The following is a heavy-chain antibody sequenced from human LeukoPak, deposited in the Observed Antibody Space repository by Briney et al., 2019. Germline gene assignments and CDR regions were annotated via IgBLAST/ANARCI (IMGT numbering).Heavy chain of an antibody. CDR1: GFTFSSYS. J-gene: IGHJ6*02. Sequence: GGSLRLSCAASGFTFSSYSMNWVRRAPGKGLEWVSSISSSSSYIYYADSVKGRFTISRDNAKNSLYLQMNSLRAEDTALYYCAKDRYTDHYYGMDVWGQGAPVTVSS. V-gene: IGHV3-21*04. D-gene: IGHD1-14*01. CDR3: AKDRYTDHYYGMDV. CDR2: ISSSSSYI.